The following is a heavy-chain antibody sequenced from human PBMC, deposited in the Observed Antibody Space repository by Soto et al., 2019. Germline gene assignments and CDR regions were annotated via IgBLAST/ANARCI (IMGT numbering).Heavy chain of an antibody. CDR3: ARSGGYSYGGYYYYYGMDV. CDR2: IYHSGST. V-gene: IGHV4-30-2*01. Sequence: SETLSLTCAVSGGNISSGGYSWSWIRQPPGKGLEWIGYIYHSGSTYYNPSLKSRVTISVDRSKNQFSLKLSSVTAADTAVYYCARSGGYSYGGYYYYYGMDVWGQGTTVTVSS. J-gene: IGHJ6*02. D-gene: IGHD5-18*01. CDR1: GGNISSGGYS.